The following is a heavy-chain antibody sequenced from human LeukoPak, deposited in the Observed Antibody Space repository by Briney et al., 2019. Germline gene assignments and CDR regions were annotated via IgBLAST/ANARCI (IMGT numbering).Heavy chain of an antibody. D-gene: IGHD4-17*01. CDR2: ISSNGGST. Sequence: QPGGSLRLSCSASGFTFSTHAMYWVRQAPGKGLEYVSGISSNGGSTNYADSVKGRFTISRDNSKNTLYLQMSSLRAEDTAVYYCVKSDRPDYADFGLGSWGQGTLVTVSS. CDR1: GFTFSTHA. V-gene: IGHV3-64D*06. J-gene: IGHJ5*02. CDR3: VKSDRPDYADFGLGS.